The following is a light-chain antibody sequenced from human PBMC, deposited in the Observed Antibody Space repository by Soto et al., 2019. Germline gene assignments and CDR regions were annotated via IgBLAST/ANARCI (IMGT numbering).Light chain of an antibody. CDR2: EVY. V-gene: IGLV2-23*02. Sequence: QSVLTQPASVSGSPGQSITISCTGTSSDVGSYNLVSWYQHHPGKAPKIMIYEVYKRPSGVSHRFSGSKSGNTASLTVSGLQAEDEADYYCCSYAGSSTLVFGGGTQLTVL. CDR3: CSYAGSSTLV. CDR1: SSDVGSYNL. J-gene: IGLJ2*01.